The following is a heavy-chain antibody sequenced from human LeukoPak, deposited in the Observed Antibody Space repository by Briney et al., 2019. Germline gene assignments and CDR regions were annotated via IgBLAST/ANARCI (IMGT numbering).Heavy chain of an antibody. D-gene: IGHD2-2*01. CDR2: ISGSGGST. CDR3: AKEFSVCSSTSCYPSLY. Sequence: PGGSLRLSCAASGFTFSSYAMSWVRQAPGKGLEWVSAISGSGGSTYYADSVKGRFTIPRDNSKNTLYLQMNSLRAEDTAVYYCAKEFSVCSSTSCYPSLYWGQGTLVTVSS. CDR1: GFTFSSYA. J-gene: IGHJ4*02. V-gene: IGHV3-23*01.